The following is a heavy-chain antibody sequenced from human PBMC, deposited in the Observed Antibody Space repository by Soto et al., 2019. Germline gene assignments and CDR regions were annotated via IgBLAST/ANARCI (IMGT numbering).Heavy chain of an antibody. Sequence: QVQLQESGPGLVKPSQTLSLTCTVSGGSISSGDYYWSWIRQHPGKGLEWIGYIYYSGSTYYNPSLMSRVTISVDTSKNQFSLKLSSVTAADTAVYYCQRLTMVRGVKRGGWFDPWGQGTLVTVSS. V-gene: IGHV4-31*03. J-gene: IGHJ5*02. CDR1: GGSISSGDYY. CDR2: IYYSGST. CDR3: QRLTMVRGVKRGGWFDP. D-gene: IGHD3-10*01.